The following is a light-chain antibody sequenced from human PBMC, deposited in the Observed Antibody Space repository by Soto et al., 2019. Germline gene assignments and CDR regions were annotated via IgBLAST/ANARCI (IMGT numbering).Light chain of an antibody. CDR3: QQYGSSPLYT. CDR1: QSVSTK. J-gene: IGKJ2*01. Sequence: EIVMTQSPATLSVSPGERATLSCRASQSVSTKLAWYQQKPGQAPRLLIYGASTRATGIPARFSGSGSGTEFTLTISSLQSEDFAVYYCQQYGSSPLYTFGQGTKLEIK. CDR2: GAS. V-gene: IGKV3-15*01.